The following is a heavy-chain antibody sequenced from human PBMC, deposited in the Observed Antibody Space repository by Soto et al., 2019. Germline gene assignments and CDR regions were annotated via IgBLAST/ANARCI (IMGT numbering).Heavy chain of an antibody. D-gene: IGHD3-3*01. CDR3: ASCDPISHRALLLRFLDDTACFDY. J-gene: IGHJ4*02. V-gene: IGHV3-30*03. CDR2: ISYDGSNK. Sequence: GGSLRLSCAASGFTFSSYGMHWVRQAPGKGLEWVAVISYDGSNKYYADSVKGRFTISRDNSKNTLYLQMNSLRAEDTAVYYCASCDPISHRALLLRFLDDTACFDYWGQGTLVTVSS. CDR1: GFTFSSYG.